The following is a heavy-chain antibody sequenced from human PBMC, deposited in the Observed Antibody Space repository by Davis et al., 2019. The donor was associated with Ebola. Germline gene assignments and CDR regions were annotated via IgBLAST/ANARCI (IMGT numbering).Heavy chain of an antibody. CDR3: ARSITMVRGVIPWFDP. Sequence: MPSETLSLTCAVYDGSFSGYYWSWIRQPPGKGLEWIGEINQSGSTKYNPSLKSRVTIVVDTSRNQFSLNLNSVTAADTAVYYCARSITMVRGVIPWFDPWGQGTLVTVAS. CDR1: DGSFSGYY. V-gene: IGHV4-34*01. CDR2: INQSGST. D-gene: IGHD3-10*01. J-gene: IGHJ5*02.